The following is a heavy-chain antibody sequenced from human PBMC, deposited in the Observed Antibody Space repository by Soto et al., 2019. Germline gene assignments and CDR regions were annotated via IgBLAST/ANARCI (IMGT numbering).Heavy chain of an antibody. D-gene: IGHD4-17*01. Sequence: GSLRLSCAASGFTFSSYSMIWVRQAPGKGLEWVASISTTSTYIYYADSVKGRFTISRDNAKNSLFLQMDSLRAEDTAVYYCAREGSLYGDSISNCADYWGQGTLVTVSS. CDR3: AREGSLYGDSISNCADY. CDR1: GFTFSSYS. CDR2: ISTTSTYI. J-gene: IGHJ4*02. V-gene: IGHV3-21*01.